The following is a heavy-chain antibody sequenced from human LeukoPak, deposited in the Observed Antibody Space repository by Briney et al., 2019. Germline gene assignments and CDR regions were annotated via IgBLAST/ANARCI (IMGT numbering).Heavy chain of an antibody. D-gene: IGHD2-15*01. CDR2: ISGDAGRT. J-gene: IGHJ4*02. Sequence: PGGTLRLSCTASGFAFSNYGINWVRRAPSKGLEWVSGISGDAGRTYYADSVKGRFTIYRDNSKNTLYLQMNSLRAEDTAVYYCAKDLSWYCSGGSCSLLSFGYWGQGTLVTVSS. V-gene: IGHV3-23*01. CDR1: GFAFSNYG. CDR3: AKDLSWYCSGGSCSLLSFGY.